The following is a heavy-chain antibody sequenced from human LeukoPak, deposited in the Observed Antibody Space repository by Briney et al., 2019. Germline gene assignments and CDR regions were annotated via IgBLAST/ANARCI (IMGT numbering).Heavy chain of an antibody. Sequence: GGSLRLSCSASGFSFSDYAMHWVRQAPGKGLEYASAISDNGGTTYCADSVKGRFTISRDNSKNTLHLQMGSLRAEDTAVYYCVKGSRYFDILIPLWWFWGQGTLVTVSS. CDR1: GFSFSDYA. CDR3: VKGSRYFDILIPLWWF. J-gene: IGHJ4*02. CDR2: ISDNGGTT. D-gene: IGHD3-9*01. V-gene: IGHV3-64D*06.